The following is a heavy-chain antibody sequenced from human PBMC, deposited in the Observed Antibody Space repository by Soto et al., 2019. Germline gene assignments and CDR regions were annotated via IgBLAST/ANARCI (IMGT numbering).Heavy chain of an antibody. CDR3: ARSAWHFFDY. CDR2: IYYIGST. Sequence: QVQLQESGPGLVKPSQTLSLTCTVSGGSINSGGYYWSWIRKHPGKGLEWIGYIYYIGSTYYNPSLKSRITISGDTSKNQFSLKLRAVTAADTAVYYWARSAWHFFDYWGQGTLATVSS. CDR1: GGSINSGGYY. V-gene: IGHV4-31*03. J-gene: IGHJ4*02. D-gene: IGHD3-3*02.